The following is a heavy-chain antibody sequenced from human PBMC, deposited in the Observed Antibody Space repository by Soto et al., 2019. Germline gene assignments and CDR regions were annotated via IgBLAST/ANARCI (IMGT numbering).Heavy chain of an antibody. J-gene: IGHJ5*02. V-gene: IGHV1-69*05. CDR1: GGTFSSYA. Sequence: QVQLVQSGAEVKKPGSSVKVSCKASGGTFSSYAITWVRQAPGQGLEWMGGIIPIFGTANYAQKFQARVTIPQXVSXSXAYMDLSSLRSEDTAVYYCARDRGPSSGYYPYWFDPWGQGTLVTVSS. D-gene: IGHD3-22*01. CDR2: IIPIFGTA. CDR3: ARDRGPSSGYYPYWFDP.